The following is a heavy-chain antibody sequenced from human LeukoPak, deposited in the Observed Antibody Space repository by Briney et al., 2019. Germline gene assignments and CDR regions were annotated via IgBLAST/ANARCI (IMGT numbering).Heavy chain of an antibody. CDR3: AGDALTSKRGKGYYYHYMDV. CDR1: GFTFSSYA. D-gene: IGHD3-10*01. Sequence: GGSLRLSCAASGFTFSSYAMHWVRQAPGKGLEWVAVISYDGSNKHYADSVKGRFTISRDNSKNTLYLQMNSLRAEDTAVYYCAGDALTSKRGKGYYYHYMDVWGKGTTVTVSS. J-gene: IGHJ6*03. CDR2: ISYDGSNK. V-gene: IGHV3-30*04.